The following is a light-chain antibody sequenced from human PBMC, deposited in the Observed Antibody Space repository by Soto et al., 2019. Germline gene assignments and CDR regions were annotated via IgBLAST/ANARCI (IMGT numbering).Light chain of an antibody. Sequence: EIVLTQSPGALSLSPGERATLSCRASQTVSDNYLAWYQQKPGQAPRLLIYGASTRATGIPDRFSGSGSGTDFTLTISRLEPEDFALYYCQQYGGSPRVSFGGGTKVEIK. CDR1: QTVSDNY. CDR3: QQYGGSPRVS. CDR2: GAS. V-gene: IGKV3-20*01. J-gene: IGKJ4*01.